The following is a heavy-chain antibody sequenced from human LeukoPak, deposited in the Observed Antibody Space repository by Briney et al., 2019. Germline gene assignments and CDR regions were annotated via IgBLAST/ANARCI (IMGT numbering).Heavy chain of an antibody. Sequence: KASETLSLTCTVSNDSISNYYWNWIRQPPGEGLEWIGYIYYGGSTNYNPSLKSRVTISVDTSKNQFSLKLSSVTAADTAVYYCARGGEGYPLPHYFDYWGQGTLVTVSS. CDR3: ARGGEGYPLPHYFDY. J-gene: IGHJ4*02. CDR1: NDSISNYY. CDR2: IYYGGST. D-gene: IGHD5-18*01. V-gene: IGHV4-59*01.